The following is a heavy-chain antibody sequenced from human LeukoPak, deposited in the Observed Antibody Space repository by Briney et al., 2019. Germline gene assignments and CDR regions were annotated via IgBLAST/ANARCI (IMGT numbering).Heavy chain of an antibody. D-gene: IGHD6-6*01. J-gene: IGHJ4*02. CDR1: GGSISSSSYY. CDR3: ARWSGSYTFDY. Sequence: SETLSLTCTVSGGSISSSSYYWGWIRQPPGKGLEWIGSIYHSGSTYYNPSLKSRVTISVDTSKNQFSLKLSSVTAADTAVYYCARWSGSYTFDYWGQGTLVTVSS. V-gene: IGHV4-39*01. CDR2: IYHSGST.